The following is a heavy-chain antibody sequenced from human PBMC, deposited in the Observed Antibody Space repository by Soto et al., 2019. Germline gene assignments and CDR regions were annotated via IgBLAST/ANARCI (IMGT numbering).Heavy chain of an antibody. CDR3: ARGDSTDCSNGVCSFFYNHDMDV. V-gene: IGHV1-2*04. Sequence: ASVKVSCKASGYSFTDYHIHWVRQAPGQGLEWLGRINPKSGGTSTAQKFQGWVTMTTDTSISTASMELTRLTSDETAIYYCARGDSTDCSNGVCSFFYNHDMDVWGQGTTVTV. J-gene: IGHJ6*02. CDR1: GYSFTDYH. CDR2: INPKSGGT. D-gene: IGHD2-8*01.